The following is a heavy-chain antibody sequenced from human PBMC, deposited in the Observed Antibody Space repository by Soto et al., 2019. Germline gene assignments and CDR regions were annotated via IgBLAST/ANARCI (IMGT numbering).Heavy chain of an antibody. J-gene: IGHJ4*02. CDR2: ISYSGTT. CDR3: ATMGTPVTGLYYFDY. CDR1: GGSISSGNYY. Sequence: QVQLQESGPGLVKPSQTLSLTCTVSGGSISSGNYYWSWIRQPPGKGLEWIGFISYSGTTHYSASLRSQVSISVDTSKNQFSLDLSSVTAADTAVYYCATMGTPVTGLYYFDYWGQGTLVTVSS. D-gene: IGHD4-17*01. V-gene: IGHV4-30-4*01.